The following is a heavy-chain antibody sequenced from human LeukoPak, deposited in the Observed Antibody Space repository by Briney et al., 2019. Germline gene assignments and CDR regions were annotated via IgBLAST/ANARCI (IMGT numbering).Heavy chain of an antibody. D-gene: IGHD6-6*01. V-gene: IGHV3-48*01. CDR3: ARGGAARPDY. Sequence: GGSLRLSCAASGFTLSNYGMNWVRQAPGKGLEWVSYISSRSSAINYADSVKGRFTISRVNGKNSLYLQMNSLRVEDTAVYYCARGGAARPDYWGQGTLVTVSS. CDR2: ISSRSSAI. CDR1: GFTLSNYG. J-gene: IGHJ4*02.